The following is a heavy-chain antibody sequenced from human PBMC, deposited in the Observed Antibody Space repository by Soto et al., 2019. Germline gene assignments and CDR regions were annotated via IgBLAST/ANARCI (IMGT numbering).Heavy chain of an antibody. D-gene: IGHD3-3*01. V-gene: IGHV1-69*13. CDR1: GGTFSSYA. J-gene: IGHJ3*02. CDR3: AREEDFWSGYPI. CDR2: IIPIFGTA. Sequence: SVKVSCKASGGTFSSYAISWVRQAPGQGLEWMGGIIPIFGTANYAQKFQGRVTITADESTSTAYMELSSLRSEDTAVYYCAREEDFWSGYPIWGQGTMVTGSS.